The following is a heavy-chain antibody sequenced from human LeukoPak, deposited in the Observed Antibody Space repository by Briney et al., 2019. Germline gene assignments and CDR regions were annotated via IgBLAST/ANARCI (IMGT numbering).Heavy chain of an antibody. Sequence: GGSLRLSCVASGFTFSDSYMSWIRQAPGKGLEWLSYISGSGTDIYHVDSVRGRFTISRDNAKNSLYLQMHSLRAEDTAVYYCARDYDQVTPRGMDVWGQGTTVTVSS. D-gene: IGHD2-21*02. CDR1: GFTFSDSY. CDR2: ISGSGTDI. V-gene: IGHV3-11*01. J-gene: IGHJ6*02. CDR3: ARDYDQVTPRGMDV.